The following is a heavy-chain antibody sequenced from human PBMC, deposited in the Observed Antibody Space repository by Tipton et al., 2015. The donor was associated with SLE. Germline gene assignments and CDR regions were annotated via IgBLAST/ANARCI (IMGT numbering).Heavy chain of an antibody. V-gene: IGHV1-2*02. J-gene: IGHJ4*02. D-gene: IGHD3-3*01. CDR2: INPNSGGT. Sequence: QSGAEVKKPGASVKVSCKASGYTFSDYYIHWVRQAPGQGLEWMGWINPNSGGTNYAQKFQGRVTMTRDTSITTAYMELSRLRFDDTAVYYCARGGGIFGVVGFGYWGQGTLVTVSS. CDR1: GYTFSDYY. CDR3: ARGGGIFGVVGFGY.